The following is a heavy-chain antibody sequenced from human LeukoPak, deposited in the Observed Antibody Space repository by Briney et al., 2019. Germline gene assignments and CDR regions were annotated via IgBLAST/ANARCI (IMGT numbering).Heavy chain of an antibody. V-gene: IGHV3-30-3*01. CDR2: ISYDGSNK. D-gene: IGHD3-22*01. CDR1: GFTFSSYA. CDR3: ARVPRAIYYDSSGYPPDY. Sequence: PGRSLRLSCAASGFTFSSYAMNWVRQAPGKGLEWVAVISYDGSNKYYADSVKGRFTISRDNSKNTLYLQMNSLRAEDTAVYYCARVPRAIYYDSSGYPPDYWGQGTLVTVSS. J-gene: IGHJ4*02.